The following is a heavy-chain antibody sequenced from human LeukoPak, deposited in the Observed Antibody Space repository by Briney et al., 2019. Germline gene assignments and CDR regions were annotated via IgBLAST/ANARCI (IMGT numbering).Heavy chain of an antibody. CDR3: ARVGYDFWSGYPGYYYYYMDV. J-gene: IGHJ6*03. CDR2: IYDSGST. V-gene: IGHV4-59*01. D-gene: IGHD3-3*01. CDR1: GGSISSYY. Sequence: SETLSLTCTVSGGSISSYYWSWIRQPPGKGLEWIGYIYDSGSTNYNPSLKSRVTISVDTSKNQFSLKLSSVTAADTAVYYCARVGYDFWSGYPGYYYYYMDVWGKGTTVTVSS.